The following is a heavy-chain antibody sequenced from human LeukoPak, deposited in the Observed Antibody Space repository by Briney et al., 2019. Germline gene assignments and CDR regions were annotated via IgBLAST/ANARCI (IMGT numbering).Heavy chain of an antibody. Sequence: PGGSLRLSCAASRFTFSSYGMHWVRQAPGKGLEWVAVISYDGNNRYYADSVKGRFTISRYNSKNTLYLQMNSLRAEDTAVYYCARRLEYSGSKGVFDYWGQGTLVTVSS. CDR2: ISYDGNNR. CDR1: RFTFSSYG. J-gene: IGHJ4*02. CDR3: ARRLEYSGSKGVFDY. D-gene: IGHD1-26*01. V-gene: IGHV3-30*03.